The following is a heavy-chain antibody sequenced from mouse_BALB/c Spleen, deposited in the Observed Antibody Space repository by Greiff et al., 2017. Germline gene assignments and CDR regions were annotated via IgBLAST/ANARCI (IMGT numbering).Heavy chain of an antibody. D-gene: IGHD2-4*01. CDR3: ARGYYDYGDYYAMDY. CDR2: IWGDGST. Sequence: QVQLKESGPGLVAPSQSLSITCTVSGFSLTGYGVNWVRQPPGKGLEWLGMIWGDGSTDYNSALKSRLSISKDNSKSQVFLKMNSLQTDDTARYYCARGYYDYGDYYAMDYWGQGTSVTVSS. CDR1: GFSLTGYG. V-gene: IGHV2-6-7*01. J-gene: IGHJ4*01.